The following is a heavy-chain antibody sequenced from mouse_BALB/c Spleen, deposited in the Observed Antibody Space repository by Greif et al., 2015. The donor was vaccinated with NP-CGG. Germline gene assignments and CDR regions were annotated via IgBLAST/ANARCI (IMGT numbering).Heavy chain of an antibody. CDR1: GDSITSGY. J-gene: IGHJ4*01. CDR2: ISYSGST. D-gene: IGHD4-1*01. CDR3: ARWVLGRDMDY. V-gene: IGHV3-8*02. Sequence: EVQLVESGPRLVKSSQTLSFTCSVTGDSITSGYWNWIRKFPGNKLEYMGYISYSGSTYYNPSLKSRISITRDTSKNQYYLQLNSVTTEDTATYYCARWVLGRDMDYWGQGTSVTVSS.